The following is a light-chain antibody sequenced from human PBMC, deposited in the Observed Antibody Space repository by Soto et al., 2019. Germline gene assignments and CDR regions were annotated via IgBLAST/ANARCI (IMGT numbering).Light chain of an antibody. J-gene: IGKJ1*01. V-gene: IGKV1-12*01. CDR1: QGIGNR. CDR2: AAS. CDR3: LQVYSFPRT. Sequence: DIQMTQSPSSLSASVGDRVTITCRASQGIGNRLGWFQQKPGKAPQYLIQAASILQSGVPSRFSGSGSGTEFILTINNLQPEDFASYFCLQVYSFPRTFGLGTKVDIK.